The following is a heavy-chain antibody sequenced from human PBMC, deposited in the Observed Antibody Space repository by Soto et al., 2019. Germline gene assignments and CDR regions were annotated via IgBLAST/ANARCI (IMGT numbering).Heavy chain of an antibody. CDR2: ISTGSSYI. Sequence: GGSLRLSCAASGFTFSSYTMHWVRQAPGKGLEWVSSISTGSSYIYYADSLKGRFIISRDNAGNSLYLQMNSLRAEDTAVYYCAREMKQLVQEGFLQHWGQGTLVTVSS. CDR1: GFTFSSYT. J-gene: IGHJ1*01. V-gene: IGHV3-21*01. CDR3: AREMKQLVQEGFLQH. D-gene: IGHD6-13*01.